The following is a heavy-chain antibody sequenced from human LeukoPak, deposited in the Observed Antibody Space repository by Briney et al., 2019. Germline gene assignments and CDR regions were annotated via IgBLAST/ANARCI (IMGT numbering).Heavy chain of an antibody. CDR3: ARGFDNGDYQYYYYGMDV. J-gene: IGHJ6*02. D-gene: IGHD4-17*01. Sequence: PSETLSLTCAVYGGSFSGYYWSWIRQPPGKGLEWIGEINHSGSTNYNPSLKSRVTISVDTSKNQFSLKLSSVTAADTAVYYCARGFDNGDYQYYYYGMDVWGQGTTVTVSS. CDR2: INHSGST. V-gene: IGHV4-34*01. CDR1: GGSFSGYY.